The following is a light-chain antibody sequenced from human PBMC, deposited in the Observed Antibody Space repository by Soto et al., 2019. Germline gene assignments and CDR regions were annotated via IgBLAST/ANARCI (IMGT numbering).Light chain of an antibody. Sequence: EVVMTQSPAALSVSPLESATLSCSASQRIDSSVAWYQQIPGQPPRLLIFGASTKVTDIQARFSGSGSGTEFTLTISSLQSEDFGVYYCQQDHRWPITFGQGTRLEIK. CDR1: QRIDSS. J-gene: IGKJ5*01. CDR2: GAS. CDR3: QQDHRWPIT. V-gene: IGKV3-15*01.